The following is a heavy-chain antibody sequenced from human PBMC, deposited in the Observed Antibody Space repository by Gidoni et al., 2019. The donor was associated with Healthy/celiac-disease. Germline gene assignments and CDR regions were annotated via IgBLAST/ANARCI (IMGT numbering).Heavy chain of an antibody. Sequence: EVQLVESGGGLVQPGGSLILSCSASGFTFRSYSINWVRQAPGKGLEWVSYISSSSSTIYYADSVKGRFTISRDNAKNSLYLQMNSLRDEDTAVYYCARADVGDNTYYYDSSGYCLLDYWGQGTLVTVSS. CDR3: ARADVGDNTYYYDSSGYCLLDY. J-gene: IGHJ4*02. CDR1: GFTFRSYS. D-gene: IGHD3-22*01. CDR2: ISSSSSTI. V-gene: IGHV3-48*02.